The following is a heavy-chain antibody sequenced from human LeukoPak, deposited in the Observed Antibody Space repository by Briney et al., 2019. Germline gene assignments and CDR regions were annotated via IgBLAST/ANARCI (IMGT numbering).Heavy chain of an antibody. CDR1: GGSFSGYY. J-gene: IGHJ5*02. V-gene: IGHV4-34*01. CDR3: ARAPPGIAAAGSRFNWFDP. Sequence: SETLSLTCAVHGGSFSGYYWSWIRQPPGKGLEWIGEINHSGSTNYNPSLKSRVTISVDTSKNQFSLKLSSVTAADTAVYYCARAPPGIAAAGSRFNWFDPWGQGTLVTVSS. CDR2: INHSGST. D-gene: IGHD6-13*01.